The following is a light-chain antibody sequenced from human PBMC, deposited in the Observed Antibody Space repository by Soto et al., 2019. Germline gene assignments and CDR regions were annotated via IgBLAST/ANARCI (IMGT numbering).Light chain of an antibody. CDR1: SSDVGGYNF. J-gene: IGLJ1*01. V-gene: IGLV2-23*01. Sequence: QSALTQPASVSGSPGQSITISCTGTSSDVGGYNFVSWYQQHPGKAPKLMIYEGSQRPSGVSNRLSGSKSGNTASLTISGLQAEDEADYYCCSYAGNSTYVFGTGTKLTVL. CDR3: CSYAGNSTYV. CDR2: EGS.